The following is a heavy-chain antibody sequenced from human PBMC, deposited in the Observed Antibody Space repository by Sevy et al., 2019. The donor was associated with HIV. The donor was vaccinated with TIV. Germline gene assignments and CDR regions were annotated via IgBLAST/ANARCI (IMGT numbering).Heavy chain of an antibody. J-gene: IGHJ3*02. D-gene: IGHD3-16*02. CDR1: GYTFTSYD. CDR2: MNPNSGNT. V-gene: IGHV1-8*01. Sequence: ASVKVSCKASGYTFTSYDINWVRQATGQGLEWMGWMNPNSGNTGYAQKFQGRVTMTRNTSISTAYMELSSLGSEDTAVYYCAGASSPIMITFGGVIVDDAFDIWGQGTMVTVSS. CDR3: AGASSPIMITFGGVIVDDAFDI.